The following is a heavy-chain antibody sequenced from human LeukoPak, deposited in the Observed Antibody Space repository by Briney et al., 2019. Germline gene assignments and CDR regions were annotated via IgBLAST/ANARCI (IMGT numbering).Heavy chain of an antibody. CDR2: IYASGST. D-gene: IGHD3-10*01. Sequence: PSETLSLTCTVSGGSISSYYWSWIRQPAGKGLEWIGRIYASGSTRYNPSLKSRVTMSVDTSKNQFSLKLTSVTAADTAVYYCARDFGSPAAGFWFDPWGQGTLVTVSS. J-gene: IGHJ5*02. CDR3: ARDFGSPAAGFWFDP. V-gene: IGHV4-4*07. CDR1: GGSISSYY.